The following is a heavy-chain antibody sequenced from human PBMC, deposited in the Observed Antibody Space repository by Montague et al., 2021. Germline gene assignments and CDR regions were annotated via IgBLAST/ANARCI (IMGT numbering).Heavy chain of an antibody. D-gene: IGHD3-10*01. V-gene: IGHV4-59*08. CDR3: AKQDYFVSGTSYKGFDP. Sequence: SETLSLTCTVSSGSIFHAHWSWVRQLPGKGLEWLGSMFYGGATSNNPSLKSRVTMSIDTSTNQFSLMLSFVTAADTAVYYCAKQDYFVSGTSYKGFDPWGQGILVTVSS. CDR1: SGSIFHAH. J-gene: IGHJ5*02. CDR2: MFYGGAT.